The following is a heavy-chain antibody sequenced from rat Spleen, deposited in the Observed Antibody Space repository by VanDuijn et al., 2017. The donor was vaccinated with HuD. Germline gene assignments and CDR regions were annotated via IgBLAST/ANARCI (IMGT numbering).Heavy chain of an antibody. CDR1: GFTFSSFA. V-gene: IGHV5-20*01. Sequence: EVQLVESGGGLVQPGRSMKLSCAASGFTFSSFAMAWVRQAPTKGLEWVASISYDGGNTYYRDSVKGRFTISRDNAKSSLYLQMDSLRSEDTSTYYCAKDHGLLPDYFDYWGQGVMVTVSS. CDR2: ISYDGGNT. D-gene: IGHD1-6*01. J-gene: IGHJ2*01. CDR3: AKDHGLLPDYFDY.